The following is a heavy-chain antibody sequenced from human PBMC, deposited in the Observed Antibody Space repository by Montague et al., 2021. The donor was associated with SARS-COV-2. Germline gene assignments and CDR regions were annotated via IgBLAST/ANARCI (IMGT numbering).Heavy chain of an antibody. CDR1: GGSFSGYY. Sequence: SETLSLTCAVYGGSFSGYYWSRIRQPPGKGLEWIGEINHSGSTNYNPSLKSRVTISVDTSKNQFSLKLSSVTAADTAVYYCARALVRGGDFDYWGQGTLVTVSS. J-gene: IGHJ4*02. V-gene: IGHV4-34*01. D-gene: IGHD3-10*01. CDR2: INHSGST. CDR3: ARALVRGGDFDY.